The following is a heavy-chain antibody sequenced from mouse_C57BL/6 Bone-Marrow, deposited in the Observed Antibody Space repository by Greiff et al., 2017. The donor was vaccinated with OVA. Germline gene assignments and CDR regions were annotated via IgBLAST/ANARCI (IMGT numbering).Heavy chain of an antibody. Sequence: QVHVKQSGAELVRPGTSVKVSCKASGYAFTNYLIEWVKQRPGQGLEWIGVINPGSGGTNYNEKFKGKATLTADKSSSTAYMQLSSLTSEDSAVYFCASSLGTSLAYWGQGTLVTVSA. CDR2: INPGSGGT. D-gene: IGHD4-1*01. V-gene: IGHV1-54*01. J-gene: IGHJ3*01. CDR1: GYAFTNYL. CDR3: ASSLGTSLAY.